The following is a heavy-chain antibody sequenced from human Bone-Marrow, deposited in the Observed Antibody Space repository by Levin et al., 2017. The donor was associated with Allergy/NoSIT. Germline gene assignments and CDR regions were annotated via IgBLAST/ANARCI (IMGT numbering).Heavy chain of an antibody. V-gene: IGHV4-31*03. D-gene: IGHD5-24*01. Sequence: SETLSLTCTVSGGSITSGGYHWSWIRQHPGKDLKWIGYISYRGSTYYNPSLKSRVTLSIDTSKTQFSLKLNSLTAADTAVYFCAREDGYVFDYWGQGTLVTVSS. J-gene: IGHJ4*02. CDR3: AREDGYVFDY. CDR2: ISYRGST. CDR1: GGSITSGGYH.